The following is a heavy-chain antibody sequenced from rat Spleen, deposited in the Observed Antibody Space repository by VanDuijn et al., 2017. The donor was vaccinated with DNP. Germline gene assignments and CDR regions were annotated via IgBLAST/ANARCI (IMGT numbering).Heavy chain of an antibody. CDR1: GFTFNNHW. V-gene: IGHV5-31*01. D-gene: IGHD1-12*02. Sequence: EVQLVESGGDLVQPGRSLKLSCVASGFTFNNHWMTWIRQVPGKGLEWVASITPSGGNTYFPDSVKGRFTISRDNAKSTLYLQRDSLRSEDTATYYCARHYYDGSYYFDYWGQGVMVTVSS. J-gene: IGHJ2*01. CDR3: ARHYYDGSYYFDY. CDR2: ITPSGGNT.